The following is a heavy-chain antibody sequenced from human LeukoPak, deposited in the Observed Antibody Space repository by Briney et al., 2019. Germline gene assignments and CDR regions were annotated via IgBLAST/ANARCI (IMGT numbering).Heavy chain of an antibody. J-gene: IGHJ5*02. CDR1: GGSIISSSYY. V-gene: IGHV4-39*01. D-gene: IGHD2-2*01. Sequence: SETLSLTCTVSGGSIISSSYYWGWIRQPPGKGLEWIGSIYYSGSTYYSPSLKSRVTISVDTSKNQFSLKLSSVTAADTAVYYCAGRSSYCSSTSCSVWFDPWGQGNLVTVSS. CDR2: IYYSGST. CDR3: AGRSSYCSSTSCSVWFDP.